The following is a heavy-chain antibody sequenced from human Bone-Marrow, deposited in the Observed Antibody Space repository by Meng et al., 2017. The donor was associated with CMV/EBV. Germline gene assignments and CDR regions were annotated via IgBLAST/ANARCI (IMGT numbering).Heavy chain of an antibody. V-gene: IGHV3-48*04. CDR1: GFTFSSYS. CDR2: ISSSGSTI. CDR3: AREARSGSVYFDY. D-gene: IGHD3-10*01. Sequence: GGSLRLSCAASGFTFSSYSMNWVRQAPGKGLEWVSYISSSGSTIYYADSVKGRFTISRDNAKNSLYLQMNSLRAEDTAVYYCAREARSGSVYFDYWGQGTLVTVSS. J-gene: IGHJ4*02.